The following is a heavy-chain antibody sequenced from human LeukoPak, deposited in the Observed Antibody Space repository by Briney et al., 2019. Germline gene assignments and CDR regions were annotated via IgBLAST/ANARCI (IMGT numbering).Heavy chain of an antibody. CDR2: IYTSGST. D-gene: IGHD6-19*01. V-gene: IGHV4-61*02. J-gene: IGHJ5*02. Sequence: SQTLSLTCTVSGGSISSGSYYWSWIRQPAGKGLEWIGRIYTSGSTNYNPSLKSRVTISIDTSKNQFSLRLGSVTAADTAVYYCARKHTSGWVNWFDPWGQGTLVTVSS. CDR1: GGSISSGSYY. CDR3: ARKHTSGWVNWFDP.